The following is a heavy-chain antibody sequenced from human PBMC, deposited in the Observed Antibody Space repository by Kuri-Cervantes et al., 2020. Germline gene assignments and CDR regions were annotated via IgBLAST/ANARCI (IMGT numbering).Heavy chain of an antibody. Sequence: ASVKVSCKASGYTFTSYYMHWVRQAPGQGLEWMGIINPSGGSTIYAQKFQGRVTMAEDTSTDTAYMELSSLRSEDTAVYYCARGGSSGYYYGLDYGMDVWGQGTTVTVSS. CDR1: GYTFTSYY. J-gene: IGHJ6*02. CDR3: ARGGSSGYYYGLDYGMDV. D-gene: IGHD3-22*01. CDR2: INPSGGST. V-gene: IGHV1-46*01.